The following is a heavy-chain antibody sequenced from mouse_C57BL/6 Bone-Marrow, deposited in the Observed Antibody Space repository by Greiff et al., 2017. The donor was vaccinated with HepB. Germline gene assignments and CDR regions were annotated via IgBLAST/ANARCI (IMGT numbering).Heavy chain of an antibody. J-gene: IGHJ3*01. CDR1: GYAFSSSW. CDR3: TYDDDVGFAY. V-gene: IGHV1-82*01. CDR2: IYPGDGDT. D-gene: IGHD2-4*01. Sequence: QVQLQQSGPELVKPGASVKISCKASGYAFSSSWMKWVKQRPGKGLEWIGRIYPGDGDTNYNGKFKGKATLTVDKTSSTAYMQLSSLTSEDSAVYIWTYDDDVGFAYWGQGTLVTVSA.